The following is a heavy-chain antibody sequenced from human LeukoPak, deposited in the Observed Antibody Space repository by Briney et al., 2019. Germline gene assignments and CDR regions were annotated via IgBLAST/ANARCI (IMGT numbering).Heavy chain of an antibody. V-gene: IGHV3-48*03. D-gene: IGHD4/OR15-4a*01. CDR1: GFTFSGHD. Sequence: GGSLRLSCVGSGFTFSGHDMNWVRQAPGKGLEWVSYIIADGTSTYYAHSVKGRFTISRDNAKNSLYLQMKSLRAEDTALYYCARERTNCYGDCYACWGQGTLVTVSS. CDR2: IIADGTST. J-gene: IGHJ4*02. CDR3: ARERTNCYGDCYAC.